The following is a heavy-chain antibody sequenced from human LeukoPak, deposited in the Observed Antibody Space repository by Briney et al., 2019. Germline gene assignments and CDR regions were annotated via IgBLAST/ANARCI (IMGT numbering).Heavy chain of an antibody. CDR1: GFIFTAYY. V-gene: IGHV1-2*02. D-gene: IGHD5-12*01. Sequence: ASVKVSCKASGFIFTAYYIHWVRQAPGRGPEWMGWINFNTGATNYAQKFQGRVTMTRDSSSSAEFMELSSLTSDDTAVYYCARVAGYDGYDPRGYFDYWGQGTLVIVSS. J-gene: IGHJ4*02. CDR2: INFNTGAT. CDR3: ARVAGYDGYDPRGYFDY.